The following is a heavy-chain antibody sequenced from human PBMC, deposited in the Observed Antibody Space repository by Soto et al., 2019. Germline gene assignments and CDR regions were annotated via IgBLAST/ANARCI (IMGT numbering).Heavy chain of an antibody. J-gene: IGHJ6*03. Sequence: EVQLVESGGGLVKPGGSLRLSCAASGFTFSNAWMSWVRQAPGKGLEWVGRIKSKTDGGTTDYAAPVKGRFTISRDDSKNTLYLQMNSLKTEDTAVYYCTTDQYYYYYYMDVWGKGTTVTVSS. V-gene: IGHV3-15*01. CDR2: IKSKTDGGTT. CDR3: TTDQYYYYYYMDV. CDR1: GFTFSNAW.